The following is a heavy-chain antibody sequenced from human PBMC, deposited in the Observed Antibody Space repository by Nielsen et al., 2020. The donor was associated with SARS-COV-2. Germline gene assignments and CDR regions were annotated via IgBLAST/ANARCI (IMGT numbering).Heavy chain of an antibody. D-gene: IGHD1-1*01. CDR2: IYYSGST. V-gene: IGHV4-31*03. CDR1: GGPISSGGYY. J-gene: IGHJ4*02. Sequence: SETLSLTCTVSGGPISSGGYYWSWIRQHPGKGLEWIGYIYYSGSTYYNPSLTSRVTISVDTSKNQFSLKLSSVSAADTAVYYCATDGFSFGTFDYWGQGALVTVSS. CDR3: ATDGFSFGTFDY.